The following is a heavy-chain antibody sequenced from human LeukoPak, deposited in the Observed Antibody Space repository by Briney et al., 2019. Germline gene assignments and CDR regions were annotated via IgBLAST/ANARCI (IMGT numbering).Heavy chain of an antibody. Sequence: PSETLSLTCTISGGSISSYYWSWIRQPPGKGLEWIGYIYYSGSTNYNPSLKSRVTIAVDTSKNQFSLKLSSVTAADTAVYYCARVRSPTPYFDYWGQGTLVTVSS. D-gene: IGHD2-15*01. CDR3: ARVRSPTPYFDY. V-gene: IGHV4-59*08. J-gene: IGHJ4*02. CDR2: IYYSGST. CDR1: GGSISSYY.